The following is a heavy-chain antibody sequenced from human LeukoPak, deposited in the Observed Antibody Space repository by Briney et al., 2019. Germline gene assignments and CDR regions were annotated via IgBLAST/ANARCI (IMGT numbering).Heavy chain of an antibody. Sequence: ASVKVSCKASGYTFTGYYMHWVRQAPGQGLEWMGWINPNSGGTNYAQKFQGRVTMTRDTSISTAYMELSGLRSDDTAVYYCARAHLYGGYYDSSGYYYWGQGTLVTVSS. CDR3: ARAHLYGGYYDSSGYYY. V-gene: IGHV1-2*02. J-gene: IGHJ4*02. CDR2: INPNSGGT. CDR1: GYTFTGYY. D-gene: IGHD3-22*01.